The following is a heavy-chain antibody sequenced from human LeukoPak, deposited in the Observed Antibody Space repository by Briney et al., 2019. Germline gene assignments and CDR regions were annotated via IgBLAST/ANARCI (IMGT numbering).Heavy chain of an antibody. CDR2: ISGSGGST. Sequence: PGGSLRLSCAASGFTFSSYAMSWVRQAPGKGLEWVSAISGSGGSTYYADSVKGRFTISRDNSKNTLYLQMNSLRAEDTAVYYCAKGIIDHYYDSSGYYYYYGMDVWGQGTTVTVS. CDR1: GFTFSSYA. J-gene: IGHJ6*02. D-gene: IGHD3-22*01. CDR3: AKGIIDHYYDSSGYYYYYGMDV. V-gene: IGHV3-23*01.